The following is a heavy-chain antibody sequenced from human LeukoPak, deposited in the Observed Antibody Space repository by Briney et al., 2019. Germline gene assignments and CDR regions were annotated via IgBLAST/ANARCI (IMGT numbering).Heavy chain of an antibody. Sequence: ASVKVSCKASGYTFTGYYMHWVRQAPGQGLEWMGWINPNSGGTNYAQKFQGRVTMTRNTSISTAYMELSSLRSEDTAVYYCARQLSGWHNTWGYWGQGTLVTVSS. CDR2: INPNSGGT. V-gene: IGHV1-2*02. CDR1: GYTFTGYY. J-gene: IGHJ4*02. D-gene: IGHD6-19*01. CDR3: ARQLSGWHNTWGY.